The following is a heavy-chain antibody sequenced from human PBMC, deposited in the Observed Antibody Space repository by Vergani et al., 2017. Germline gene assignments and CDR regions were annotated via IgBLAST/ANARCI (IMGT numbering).Heavy chain of an antibody. D-gene: IGHD1-14*01. V-gene: IGHV3-33*01. CDR1: GFTFNQYG. CDR2: TWYDGNNK. CDR3: ARDLRLLYNRFDP. Sequence: QVQLVESGGGVVQPGRSLRLPCAASGFTFNQYGMHWVRQAPGKGLEWVAVTWYDGNNKQYADSVKGRFTISRDKSKSTMYLQMNSLRGEDTGVYYCARDLRLLYNRFDPWGQGTLVTVSS. J-gene: IGHJ5*02.